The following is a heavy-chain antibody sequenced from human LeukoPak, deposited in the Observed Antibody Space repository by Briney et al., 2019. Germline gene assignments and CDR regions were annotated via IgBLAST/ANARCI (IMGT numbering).Heavy chain of an antibody. CDR2: ISGSGGST. Sequence: GGSLRLSCAASGFTLSSYGMHWVRQAPGKGLEWVSAISGSGGSTYYADSVKGRFTISRDNSKNTLYLRMNSLRAEDTAVYYCARGYSGYEMTFDYWGQGTLVTVSS. J-gene: IGHJ4*02. CDR3: ARGYSGYEMTFDY. D-gene: IGHD5-12*01. V-gene: IGHV3-23*01. CDR1: GFTLSSYG.